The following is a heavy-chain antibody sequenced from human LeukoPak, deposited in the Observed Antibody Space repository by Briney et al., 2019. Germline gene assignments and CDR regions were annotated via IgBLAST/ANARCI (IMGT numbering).Heavy chain of an antibody. CDR2: INHSGST. Sequence: SETLSLTCTVSGGSISSGGYYWSWIRQPPGKGLEWIGEINHSGSTNYNPSLKSRVTISVDTSKNQFSLKLSSVTAADTAVYYCARESFTRRYCSSTSCYAPDYWGQGTLVTVSS. D-gene: IGHD2-2*01. J-gene: IGHJ4*02. V-gene: IGHV4-39*07. CDR1: GGSISSGGYY. CDR3: ARESFTRRYCSSTSCYAPDY.